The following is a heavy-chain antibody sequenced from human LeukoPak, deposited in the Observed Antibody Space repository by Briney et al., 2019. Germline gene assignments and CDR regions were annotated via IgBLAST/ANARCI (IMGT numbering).Heavy chain of an antibody. Sequence: GASVKVSCKASGYTFTSYYMHWVRQAPGQGLEWMGIINPSGGSTSYAQKFQGRATMTRDTSTSTVYMELSSLRSEDTAVYYCARDRGYSYGYSNYYMDVWGKGTTVTVSS. J-gene: IGHJ6*03. CDR1: GYTFTSYY. CDR2: INPSGGST. V-gene: IGHV1-46*01. CDR3: ARDRGYSYGYSNYYMDV. D-gene: IGHD5-18*01.